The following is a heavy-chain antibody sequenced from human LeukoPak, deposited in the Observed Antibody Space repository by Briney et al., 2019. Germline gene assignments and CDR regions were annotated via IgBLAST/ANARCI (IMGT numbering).Heavy chain of an antibody. CDR2: IYYSGST. CDR3: ARVFGCSSTSCYTGGAFDI. D-gene: IGHD2-2*02. V-gene: IGHV4-59*11. Sequence: PSETLSLTCTVSGGSISSLYWSWIRQPPGKGLEWIGYIYYSGSTNYNPSLKSRVTISVDTSKNQFSLKLSSVTAADTAVYYCARVFGCSSTSCYTGGAFDIWGQGTMVTVSS. J-gene: IGHJ3*02. CDR1: GGSISSLY.